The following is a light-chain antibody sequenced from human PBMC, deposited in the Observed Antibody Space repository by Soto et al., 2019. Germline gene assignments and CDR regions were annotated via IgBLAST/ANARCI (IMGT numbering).Light chain of an antibody. J-gene: IGKJ1*01. V-gene: IGKV1-5*01. CDR2: DAS. CDR3: QQYETFSGT. CDR1: QSISGW. Sequence: DIQMTQSPSSLSASVGDRVSITCRASQSISGWLAWYQQKPGEAPKLLIYDASALPRGVPSRFSGSGSGTKFTLTIASLQPDDFATYYCQQYETFSGTLGPGTNVHIK.